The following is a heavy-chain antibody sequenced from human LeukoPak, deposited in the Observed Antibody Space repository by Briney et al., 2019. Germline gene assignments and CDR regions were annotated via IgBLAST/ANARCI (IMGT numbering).Heavy chain of an antibody. V-gene: IGHV3-23*01. J-gene: IGHJ4*02. CDR1: GFIFSNSG. CDR3: AQGYLSVWYPH. Sequence: GGSLRLSCTVSGFIFSNSGMSGVRQAPGKGLELISAISVDGETALYADSVKGRFIISRDNSKHTLYLQMSSLRAEDTAVYYCAQGYLSVWYPHWGQGSLVSVSS. CDR2: ISVDGETA. D-gene: IGHD6-19*01.